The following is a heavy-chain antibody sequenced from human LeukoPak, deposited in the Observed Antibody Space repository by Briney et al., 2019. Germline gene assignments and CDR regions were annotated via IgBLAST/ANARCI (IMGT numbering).Heavy chain of an antibody. Sequence: PSETLSLTCTVSGGSLSSFYWSWIRQPPGQGLEWIGYIYYSGSTNYNPSLKSRVTISVDTSKNQFSLQLKSVTPEDTAVYYCARDSDYYDSSGTPLDAIDIWGQGTKVTVSS. CDR2: IYYSGST. J-gene: IGHJ3*02. V-gene: IGHV4-59*12. CDR1: GGSLSSFY. CDR3: ARDSDYYDSSGTPLDAIDI. D-gene: IGHD3-22*01.